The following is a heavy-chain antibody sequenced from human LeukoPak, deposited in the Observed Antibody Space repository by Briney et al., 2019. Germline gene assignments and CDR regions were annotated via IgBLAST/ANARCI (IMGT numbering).Heavy chain of an antibody. CDR1: GGSVSSGNYY. J-gene: IGHJ4*02. D-gene: IGHD3-22*01. CDR3: ARGGLSSGYYSASDY. V-gene: IGHV4-61*01. CDR2: IHYSGST. Sequence: SETLPLTCTVSGGSVSSGNYYWSWIRQPPGKGLEWIGYIHYSGSTSYNPSLKSRVTISVDTSKIKFSLKLSSVTAADTAVYYCARGGLSSGYYSASDYWGQGTLVTVSS.